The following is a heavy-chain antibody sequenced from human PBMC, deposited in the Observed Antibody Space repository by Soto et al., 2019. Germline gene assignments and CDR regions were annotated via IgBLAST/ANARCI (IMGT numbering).Heavy chain of an antibody. Sequence: GPGPGNPSETLSLTCTVSGGSISSGGYYWSWIRQHPGKGLEWIGYIYYSGSTYYNPSLKSRVTISVDTSKSQFSLKLSSVTAADTAVYYCARDLTRRPFVFDYWGQGTLVTVSS. CDR2: IYYSGST. V-gene: IGHV4-31*03. CDR3: ARDLTRRPFVFDY. J-gene: IGHJ4*02. CDR1: GGSISSGGYY. D-gene: IGHD3-9*01.